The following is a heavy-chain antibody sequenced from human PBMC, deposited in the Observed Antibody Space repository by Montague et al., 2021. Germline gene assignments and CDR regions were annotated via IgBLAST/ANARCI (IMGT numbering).Heavy chain of an antibody. J-gene: IGHJ5*02. CDR2: MFYGGAT. Sequence: SETLSLTCTVSSGSIFHAHWSWVRQPPGKGLEWLGSMFYGGATSNNPSLKSRVTMSIDTSKNQFSLKLSFVTAADTAVYYCAKQDYFVSGTSYKGFDPWGQGILVTVSS. D-gene: IGHD3-10*01. CDR1: SGSIFHAH. CDR3: AKQDYFVSGTSYKGFDP. V-gene: IGHV4-59*08.